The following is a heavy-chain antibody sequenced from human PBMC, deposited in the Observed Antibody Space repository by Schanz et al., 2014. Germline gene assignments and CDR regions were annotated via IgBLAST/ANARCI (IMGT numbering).Heavy chain of an antibody. V-gene: IGHV1-2*06. CDR2: INPNSGGT. CDR3: AREGTVIWGLSGWFDP. J-gene: IGHJ5*02. D-gene: IGHD3-16*01. Sequence: QVQLVQSGAEVKKPGASVKVSCKSSGYTFTDYHIHWVRQAPGQGLEYMGRINPNSGGTNFAQKFQGRVTMPRDTSISTVYMELSRLRSDDTAVYYCAREGTVIWGLSGWFDPWGQGTLVTVSS. CDR1: GYTFTDYH.